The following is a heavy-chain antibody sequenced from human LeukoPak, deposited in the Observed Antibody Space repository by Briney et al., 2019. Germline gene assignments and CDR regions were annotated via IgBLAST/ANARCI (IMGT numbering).Heavy chain of an antibody. Sequence: GGSLRLSCAASGFTFSSYWMSWVRQAPGKGLEWVANIKQDGSEKYYVDSVKGRFTISRDNAKNSLYLQLNSLRVEDTAVYYCARGSYNTGGYPVPYYFDYWGQGTLVTVSS. D-gene: IGHD2-8*02. CDR1: GFTFSSYW. CDR2: IKQDGSEK. CDR3: ARGSYNTGGYPVPYYFDY. J-gene: IGHJ4*02. V-gene: IGHV3-7*01.